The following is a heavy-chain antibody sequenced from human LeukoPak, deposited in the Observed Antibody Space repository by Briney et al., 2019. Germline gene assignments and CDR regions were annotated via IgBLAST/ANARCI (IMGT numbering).Heavy chain of an antibody. Sequence: SGTLSLTCAVSGGSISSSYWWTWVRQPPGKWLEWIGEIYHSGNTNYNPSLKGRVTISVDQSKNHFSLKLTSVTAADTAVYYCARVGDLLPFDCWGQGTLVTVSS. CDR2: IYHSGNT. D-gene: IGHD3-16*01. CDR3: ARVGDLLPFDC. CDR1: GGSISSSYW. V-gene: IGHV4-4*02. J-gene: IGHJ4*02.